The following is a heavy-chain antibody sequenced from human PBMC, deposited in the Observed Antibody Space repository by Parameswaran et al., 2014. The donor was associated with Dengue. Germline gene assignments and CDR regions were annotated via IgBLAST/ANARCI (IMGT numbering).Heavy chain of an antibody. J-gene: IGHJ5*02. D-gene: IGHD3-16*01. CDR2: ISWNSGTI. CDR3: ARGSSYGYLGWFDP. CDR1: GFTFDDYA. Sequence: SLRLSCAASGFTFDDYAMHWVRQAPGKGLEWVSGISWNSGTIGYADSVKGRFTISRDNAKNSLYLQMNSLRAEDTALYFCARGSSYGYLGWFDPWGQGTLVTVSS. V-gene: IGHV3-9*01.